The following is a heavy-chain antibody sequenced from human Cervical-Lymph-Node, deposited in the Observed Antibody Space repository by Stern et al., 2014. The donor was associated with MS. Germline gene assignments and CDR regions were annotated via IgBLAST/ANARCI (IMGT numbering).Heavy chain of an antibody. V-gene: IGHV3-48*01. CDR2: ISSSITTI. J-gene: IGHJ3*02. CDR3: ARVPSSGWIDAFDI. Sequence: EVQLEESGGGLVQPGGSLRLSCATSGFTFSSHSMNWVRQAPGKGLEWVSYISSSITTIYYADSVKGRFTISRDNTKTSLYLQMNSLRAEDTAMYYCARVPSSGWIDAFDIWGQGTMVTVSS. CDR1: GFTFSSHS. D-gene: IGHD6-19*01.